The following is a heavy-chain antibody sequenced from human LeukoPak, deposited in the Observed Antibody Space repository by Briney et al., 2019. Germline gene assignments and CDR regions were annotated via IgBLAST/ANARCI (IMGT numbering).Heavy chain of an antibody. CDR3: ARVIGNANGY. CDR1: GFTLSSYS. J-gene: IGHJ4*02. V-gene: IGHV3-48*01. CDR2: ISSSSSTT. D-gene: IGHD1-20*01. Sequence: GGSLRLSCAASGFTLSSYSMNWVRQAPGKGLEWVSYISSSSSTTYYADSVKGRFTISRDNSKNTLYLQMNSLRAEDTAVYYCARVIGNANGYWGQGTLVTVSS.